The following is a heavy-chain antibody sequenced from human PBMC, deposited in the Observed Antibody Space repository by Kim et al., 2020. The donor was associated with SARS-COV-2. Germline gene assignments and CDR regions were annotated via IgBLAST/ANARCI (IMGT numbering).Heavy chain of an antibody. CDR1: GYTFTSYY. D-gene: IGHD3-3*01. CDR3: ARGRIMIFGVVNFLLDLGGLDY. V-gene: IGHV1-46*01. Sequence: ASVKVSCKASGYTFTSYYMHWVRQAPGQGLEWMGIINPSGGSTSYAQKFQGRVTMTRDTSTSTVYMELSSLRSEDTAVYYCARGRIMIFGVVNFLLDLGGLDYWGQGTLVTVSS. J-gene: IGHJ4*02. CDR2: INPSGGST.